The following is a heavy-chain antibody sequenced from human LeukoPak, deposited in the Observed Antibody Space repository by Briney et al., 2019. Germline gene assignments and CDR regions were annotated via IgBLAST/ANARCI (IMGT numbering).Heavy chain of an antibody. D-gene: IGHD3-10*01. Sequence: GGSLRLSCTASGFNSGDYVMSWFRQAPGKGLEWVGFTRSKPFGGSTEFAASVKGRFTISRDDSKSIAYLQMNSLKTEDTAVYYCAKDLSWFGELFERDFDYWGQGTLVTVSS. CDR1: GFNSGDYV. V-gene: IGHV3-49*03. CDR2: TRSKPFGGST. J-gene: IGHJ4*02. CDR3: AKDLSWFGELFERDFDY.